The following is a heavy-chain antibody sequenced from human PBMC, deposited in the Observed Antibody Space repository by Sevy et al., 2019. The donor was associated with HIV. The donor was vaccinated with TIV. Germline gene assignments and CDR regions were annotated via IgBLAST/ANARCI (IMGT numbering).Heavy chain of an antibody. CDR1: GFTFSSYA. CDR3: ARDGRIVGATYYFDY. V-gene: IGHV3-30-3*01. J-gene: IGHJ4*02. D-gene: IGHD1-26*01. CDR2: ISYDGSNK. Sequence: GGSLRLSCAASGFTFSSYAMHWVRQAPGKGLEWVAVISYDGSNKYYADSVKGRFTISRDNSKNTLYLQMNSLRAEDTAVYYCARDGRIVGATYYFDYWGQGTLVIVSS.